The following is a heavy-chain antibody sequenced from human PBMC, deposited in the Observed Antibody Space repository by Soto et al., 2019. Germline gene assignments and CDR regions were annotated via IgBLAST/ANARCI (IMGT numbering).Heavy chain of an antibody. CDR2: ISYDGSNK. Sequence: PGGSLRLSCAASGFTFSSYGMHWVRQAPGKGLEWVAVISYDGSNKYYADSVKGRFTISRDNSKNTLYLQMNSLRAEDTAVYYCAKDSAIFGVVTFNWFDPWGQGT. CDR3: AKDSAIFGVVTFNWFDP. D-gene: IGHD3-3*01. J-gene: IGHJ5*02. CDR1: GFTFSSYG. V-gene: IGHV3-30*18.